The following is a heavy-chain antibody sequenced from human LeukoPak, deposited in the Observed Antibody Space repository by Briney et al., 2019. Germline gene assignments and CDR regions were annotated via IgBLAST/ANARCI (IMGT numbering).Heavy chain of an antibody. Sequence: ETLSLTCTVSGGSISSSSYYWGWIRQPPGKGLEWIGSIYYSGSTYYNPSLKSRVTISVDTSKNQFSLKLSSVTAADTAVYYCARRADYYDSSEAGDYWGQGTLVTVSS. CDR2: IYYSGST. V-gene: IGHV4-39*07. CDR3: ARRADYYDSSEAGDY. D-gene: IGHD3-22*01. J-gene: IGHJ4*02. CDR1: GGSISSSSYY.